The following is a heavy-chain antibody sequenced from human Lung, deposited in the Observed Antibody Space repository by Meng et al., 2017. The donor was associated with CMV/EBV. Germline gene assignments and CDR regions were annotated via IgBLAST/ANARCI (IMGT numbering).Heavy chain of an antibody. V-gene: IGHV3-72*01. CDR3: ARWTSGRCEY. CDR1: GFTCSDHY. D-gene: IGHD6-19*01. J-gene: IGHJ4*02. Sequence: GGSLRLSCAASGFTCSDHYMDWVRQAPGKGLEWVGRIRNKANRNTTEYAASVKGRFTISRDDSMNSLYLQMNRLKTEDTGVYYCARWTSGRCEYWAQGPLVTVSS. CDR2: IRNKANRNTT.